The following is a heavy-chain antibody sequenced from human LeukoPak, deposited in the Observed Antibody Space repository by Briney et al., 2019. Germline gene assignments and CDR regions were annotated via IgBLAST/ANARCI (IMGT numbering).Heavy chain of an antibody. J-gene: IGHJ4*02. D-gene: IGHD1-26*01. Sequence: GGSLRLSCAASGFSFSRYGMHWVRQAPGKGLEWVAFILFDGSNKYYTDSVKGRFTISRDNSKNTLYLQMNSLRAEDTAVYYCAKARSGSYPGGYWGQGTLVTVSS. CDR2: ILFDGSNK. CDR1: GFSFSRYG. V-gene: IGHV3-30*02. CDR3: AKARSGSYPGGY.